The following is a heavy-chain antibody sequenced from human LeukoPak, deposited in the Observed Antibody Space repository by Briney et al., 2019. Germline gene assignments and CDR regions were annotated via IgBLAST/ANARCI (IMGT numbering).Heavy chain of an antibody. CDR1: GFPFSNYW. V-gene: IGHV3-7*01. J-gene: IGHJ4*02. CDR2: KKEDGSEK. Sequence: GGPLRLSCVASGFPFSNYWKTWVRQSPRKGLEWVANKKEDGSEKICADSVKGLFTISRDNAKKSLYLQMNSLRAEDVAVDYCARARYSDYWGQGTLVSVSS. CDR3: ARARYSDY.